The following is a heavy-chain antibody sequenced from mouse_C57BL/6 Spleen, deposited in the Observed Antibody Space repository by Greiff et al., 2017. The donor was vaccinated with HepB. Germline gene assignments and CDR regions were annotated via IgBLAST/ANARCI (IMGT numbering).Heavy chain of an antibody. J-gene: IGHJ3*01. CDR2: IDPSDSYT. V-gene: IGHV1-50*01. Sequence: QVQLQQPGAELVKPGASVKLSCKASGYTFTSYWMQWVKQRPGQGLEWIGEIDPSDSYTNYNQKFKGKATLTVDTSSSTAYMQLSSLTSEDSAVYYCARWAGASYSGAWFAYWGQGTLVTVSA. CDR3: ARWAGASYSGAWFAY. CDR1: GYTFTSYW. D-gene: IGHD3-3*01.